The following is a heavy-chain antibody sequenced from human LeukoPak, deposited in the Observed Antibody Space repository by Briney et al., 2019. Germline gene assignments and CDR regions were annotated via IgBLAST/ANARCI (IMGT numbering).Heavy chain of an antibody. Sequence: GGSLRLSCAASGLTFSGSAIHWVRQASGKGLEWVGRIRSKANCYATAYAASVKGRFTISRDDSKNTAYLQMNSLTTEDTAVYFCTRHAPDNSGYPHWGQGTLVTVSS. D-gene: IGHD3-22*01. V-gene: IGHV3-73*01. CDR2: IRSKANCYAT. J-gene: IGHJ4*02. CDR3: TRHAPDNSGYPH. CDR1: GLTFSGSA.